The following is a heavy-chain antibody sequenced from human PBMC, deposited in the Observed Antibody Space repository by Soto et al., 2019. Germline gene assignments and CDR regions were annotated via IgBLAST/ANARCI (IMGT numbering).Heavy chain of an antibody. CDR2: ISPENGNT. V-gene: IGHV1-18*01. Sequence: QVQLVQSGGEVKKPGASVKVSCKASCYTFTIYGINWVRQAPGQGREWMGWISPENGNTNYAKKLQGRVTMTTDTTTSPSSLELRSIRSSLTAVSYRARPLVYSVYAGMGVCSHGPTVSVSS. CDR3: ARPLVYSVYAGMGV. CDR1: CYTFTIYG. J-gene: IGHJ6*02. D-gene: IGHD5-12*01.